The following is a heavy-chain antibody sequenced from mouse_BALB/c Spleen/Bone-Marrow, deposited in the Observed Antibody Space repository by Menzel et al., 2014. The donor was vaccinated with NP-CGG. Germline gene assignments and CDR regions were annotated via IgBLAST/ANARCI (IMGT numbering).Heavy chain of an antibody. CDR2: IDPSDSET. CDR3: ARSGGNYVSFAY. V-gene: IGHV1-69*02. CDR1: GYTFTSYW. J-gene: IGHJ3*01. Sequence: QVHVKQSGAELVKPGAPVKLSCKASGYTFTSYWMNWVEQRPGRGLEWIGRIDPSDSETHYNQKFKDKATLTVDKSSSTAYIQLSSLTSEDSAVYYCARSGGNYVSFAYWGQGTLVTVSA. D-gene: IGHD2-1*01.